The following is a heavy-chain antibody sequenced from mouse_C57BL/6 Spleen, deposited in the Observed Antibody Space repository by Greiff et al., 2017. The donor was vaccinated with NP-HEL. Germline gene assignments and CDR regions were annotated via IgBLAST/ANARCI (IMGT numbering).Heavy chain of an antibody. CDR2: INPSSGYT. CDR1: GYTFTSYT. V-gene: IGHV1-4*01. J-gene: IGHJ3*01. CDR3: ARAGAWFAY. Sequence: QLQQSGAELARPGASVKMSCKASGYTFTSYTMHWVKQRPGQGLEWIGYINPSSGYTKYNQKFKDKATLTADKSSSTAYMQLSSLTSEDSAVYYCARAGAWFAYWGQGTLVTVSA.